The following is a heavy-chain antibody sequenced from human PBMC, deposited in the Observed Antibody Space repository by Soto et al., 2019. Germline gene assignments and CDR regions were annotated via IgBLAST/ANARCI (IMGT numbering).Heavy chain of an antibody. D-gene: IGHD2-15*01. Sequence: GGSLRLSCTTSGFTFSDDWMTWVRQAPGKGLEWVANIKEDGSQMFYLDSVKGRFTVSRDNAKNSLYLQMNYPRAEDTAVYYCARGYCSSGTCPPLDFWGQGTLVPVSS. CDR3: ARGYCSSGTCPPLDF. V-gene: IGHV3-7*03. CDR2: IKEDGSQM. J-gene: IGHJ4*02. CDR1: GFTFSDDW.